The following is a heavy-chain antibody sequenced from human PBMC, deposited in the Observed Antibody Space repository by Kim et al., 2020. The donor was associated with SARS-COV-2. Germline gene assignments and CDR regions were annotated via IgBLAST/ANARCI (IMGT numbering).Heavy chain of an antibody. CDR1: GGSFSGYY. CDR2: INHSGST. CDR3: ARGFGELLWSH. V-gene: IGHV4-34*01. J-gene: IGHJ4*02. D-gene: IGHD3-10*01. Sequence: SETLSLTCAVYGGSFSGYYWSWIRQPPGKGLEWVGEINHSGSTHYNPSLKSRVTISVDTSKNQFSLKLSSVTAADTAVYYCARGFGELLWSHWGQGTLVTVSS.